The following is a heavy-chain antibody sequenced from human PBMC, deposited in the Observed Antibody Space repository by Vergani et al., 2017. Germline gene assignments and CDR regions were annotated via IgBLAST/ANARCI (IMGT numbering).Heavy chain of an antibody. J-gene: IGHJ6*02. CDR3: ARGLRYCSGGSCYADYYYYGMDV. V-gene: IGHV1-69*04. Sequence: QVQLVQSGAEVKKPGSSVKVSCKASGGTFSSYAISWVRQAPGKGLEWMGRIIPILGIANYAQKFQGRVTITADKSTSTAYMELSSLRSEDTAVYYCARGLRYCSGGSCYADYYYYGMDVWGQGTTVTVSS. CDR1: GGTFSSYA. CDR2: IIPILGIA. D-gene: IGHD2-15*01.